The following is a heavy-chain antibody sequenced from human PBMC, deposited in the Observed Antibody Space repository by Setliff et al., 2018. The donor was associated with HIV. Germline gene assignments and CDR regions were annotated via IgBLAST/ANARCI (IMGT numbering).Heavy chain of an antibody. J-gene: IGHJ4*02. Sequence: GGSLRLSCAASGFTFSSYWMHWVRQAPGKELVWVSRIDEHGTITNYADSVKGRFTISRDNAKNTLYLQMNSLRAEDTAVYYCATDPRRLSYWGQGTLVTVSS. CDR1: GFTFSSYW. D-gene: IGHD2-21*01. CDR3: ATDPRRLSY. V-gene: IGHV3-74*01. CDR2: IDEHGTIT.